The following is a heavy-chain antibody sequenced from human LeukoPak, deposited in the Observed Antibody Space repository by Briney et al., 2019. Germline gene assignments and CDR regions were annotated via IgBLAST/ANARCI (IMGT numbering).Heavy chain of an antibody. J-gene: IGHJ6*02. Sequence: GASVKVSCKASGYTFTSYGISWVRQAPGQGLEWMGWTSAYNGNINYAQKFQGRVTMTTDTSTSTAYMELRSLRSDDTAVYYCARESRGYRYGYSYYYDMDVWGQGTTVTVSS. CDR3: ARESRGYRYGYSYYYDMDV. CDR1: GYTFTSYG. V-gene: IGHV1-18*01. D-gene: IGHD5-18*01. CDR2: TSAYNGNI.